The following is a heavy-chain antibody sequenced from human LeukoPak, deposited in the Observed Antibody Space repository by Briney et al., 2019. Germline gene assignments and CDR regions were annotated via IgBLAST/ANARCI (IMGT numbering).Heavy chain of an antibody. V-gene: IGHV4-30-4*08. Sequence: SETLSLTCTVSGGSISSGDYYWSWIRQPPGKGLEWIGYTYYSGSTYYNPSLKSRVTISVDTSKNQFSLKLSSVTAADTAVYYCARESVVVPAAFQYYYYYYMDVWGKGTTVTVSS. CDR1: GGSISSGDYY. D-gene: IGHD2-2*01. J-gene: IGHJ6*03. CDR2: TYYSGST. CDR3: ARESVVVPAAFQYYYYYYMDV.